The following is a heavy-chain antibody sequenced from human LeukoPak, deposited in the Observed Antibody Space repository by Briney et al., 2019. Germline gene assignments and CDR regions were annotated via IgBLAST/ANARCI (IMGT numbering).Heavy chain of an antibody. J-gene: IGHJ4*02. V-gene: IGHV1-24*01. CDR3: ATAHCTTTSCYLTSAPDY. Sequence: GESLKISCKGSGYTLTELSMHWVRQAPGKGLEWMGTFDPEDGETIYAQKFQGRVTMTEDTSTDTAYMELSSLKSEDTAVYYCATAHCTTTSCYLTSAPDYWGQGTLVTVSS. CDR2: FDPEDGET. D-gene: IGHD2-2*01. CDR1: GYTLTELS.